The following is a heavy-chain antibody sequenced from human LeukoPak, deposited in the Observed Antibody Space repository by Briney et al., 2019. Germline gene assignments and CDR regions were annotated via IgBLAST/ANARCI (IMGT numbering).Heavy chain of an antibody. CDR2: INYTGST. J-gene: IGHJ5*02. V-gene: IGHV4-34*01. CDR1: GGSFSGFY. D-gene: IGHD6-25*01. Sequence: SETLSLTCAVYGGSFSGFYWSWIRHVPGKGLEWIGEINYTGSTSYNPSLKSRVTISVDTSQNQFFLLLTSVTAADTAVYYRARVAGYLPTRWFDPWGQGTHVTVSS. CDR3: ARVAGYLPTRWFDP.